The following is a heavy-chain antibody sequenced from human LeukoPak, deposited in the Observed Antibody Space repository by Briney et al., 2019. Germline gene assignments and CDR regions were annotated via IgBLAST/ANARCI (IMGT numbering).Heavy chain of an antibody. CDR3: ARDLDYGDYVLDY. V-gene: IGHV3-48*03. CDR1: GFTFSSYE. Sequence: GGSLRLSCAASGFTFSSYEMNWVRQAPGKGLEWVSYISSSGSTIYYADSVKGRFTISRDNAKNSLYLQRNSLRAEDTAVYYSARDLDYGDYVLDYWGEGTLVTVSS. CDR2: ISSSGSTI. J-gene: IGHJ4*02. D-gene: IGHD4-17*01.